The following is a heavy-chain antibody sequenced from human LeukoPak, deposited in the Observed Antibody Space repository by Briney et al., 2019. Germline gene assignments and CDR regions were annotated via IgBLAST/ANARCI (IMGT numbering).Heavy chain of an antibody. Sequence: GGSLRLSCAASGFTFSSYAMSWVRQAPGKGLEWVSAISGSGGSTYYADSVKGRFTISRDNSENTLYLQMNSLRAEDTAVYYCAKDYRGVVVIFGFDYWGQGTLVTVSS. D-gene: IGHD3-22*01. J-gene: IGHJ4*02. V-gene: IGHV3-23*01. CDR3: AKDYRGVVVIFGFDY. CDR1: GFTFSSYA. CDR2: ISGSGGST.